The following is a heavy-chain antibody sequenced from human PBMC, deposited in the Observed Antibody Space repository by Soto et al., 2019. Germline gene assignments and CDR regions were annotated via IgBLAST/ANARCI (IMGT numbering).Heavy chain of an antibody. D-gene: IGHD6-19*01. CDR1: GFTFSSYA. CDR3: ASDVAVAADYFDY. CDR2: ISGSGGST. J-gene: IGHJ4*02. V-gene: IGHV3-23*01. Sequence: SGGSLRLSCAASGFTFSSYAMSWVRQAPGKGLEWVSAISGSGGSTYYADSVKGRFTISRDNSKNTLYLQMNSLRAEDTAVYYCASDVAVAADYFDYWGQGTLVTVSS.